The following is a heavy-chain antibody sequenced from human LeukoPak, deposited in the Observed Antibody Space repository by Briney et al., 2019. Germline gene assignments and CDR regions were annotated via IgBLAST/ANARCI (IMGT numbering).Heavy chain of an antibody. CDR2: IYYSGST. V-gene: IGHV4-59*01. CDR1: GGSFSSYY. D-gene: IGHD5-24*01. J-gene: IGHJ4*02. CDR3: ARGRQMATIRWPYFDY. Sequence: TSETLSLTCAVYGGSFSSYYWSWIRQPPGKGPEWIGYIYYSGSTNYNPSLKSRVTISVDTSKNQFSLKLSSVTAADTAVYYCARGRQMATIRWPYFDYWGQGTLVTVSS.